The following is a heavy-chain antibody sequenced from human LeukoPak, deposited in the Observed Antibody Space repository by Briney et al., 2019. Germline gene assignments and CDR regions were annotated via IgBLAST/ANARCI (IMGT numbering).Heavy chain of an antibody. J-gene: IGHJ4*02. CDR3: ARALYHAFYYGSGSAIDY. D-gene: IGHD3-10*01. CDR1: GGSISSSNW. Sequence: SETLSLTCAVSGGSISSSNWWSWVRQPPGKGLEWIGEIYHSGSTNYNPSLKSRVTISVDKSKNQFSLKLSSVTAADTAVYYCARALYHAFYYGSGSAIDYWGQGTLVTVSS. CDR2: IYHSGST. V-gene: IGHV4-4*02.